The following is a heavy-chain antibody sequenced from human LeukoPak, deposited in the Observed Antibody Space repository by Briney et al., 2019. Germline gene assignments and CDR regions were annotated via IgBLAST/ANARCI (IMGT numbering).Heavy chain of an antibody. CDR1: GFTFSSYA. Sequence: GGSLRLSCAASGFTFSSYAMHWVRQAPGKGLEWVAVISYDGSNKYYADSVKGRFTISRDNSKNTLYLQMNSLRAEDTAVYYCARENGSGSYYSPFDYWGQGTLVTVSS. D-gene: IGHD3-10*01. CDR3: ARENGSGSYYSPFDY. CDR2: ISYDGSNK. V-gene: IGHV3-30-3*01. J-gene: IGHJ4*02.